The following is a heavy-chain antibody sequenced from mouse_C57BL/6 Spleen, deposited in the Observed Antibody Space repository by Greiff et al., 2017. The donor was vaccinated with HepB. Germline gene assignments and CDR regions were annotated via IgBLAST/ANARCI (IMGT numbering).Heavy chain of an antibody. D-gene: IGHD2-4*01. V-gene: IGHV1-82*01. CDR3: ARGRDDYDGLAY. Sequence: LVESGPELVKPGASVKISCKASGYAFSSSWMNWVKQRPGKGLEWIGRIYPGDGDTNYNGKFKGKATLTADKSSSTAYMQLSSLTSEDSAVYFCARGRDDYDGLAYWGQGTLVTVSA. CDR2: IYPGDGDT. J-gene: IGHJ3*01. CDR1: GYAFSSSW.